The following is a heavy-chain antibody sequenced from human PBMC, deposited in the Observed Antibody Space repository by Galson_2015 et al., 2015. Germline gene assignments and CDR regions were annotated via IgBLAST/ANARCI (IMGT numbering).Heavy chain of an antibody. V-gene: IGHV3-21*01. D-gene: IGHD3-3*01. Sequence: SLRLSCAASGFTFSSYSMNWVRQAPGKGLEWVSSISSSSSYIYYADSVKGRFTISRDNSKNTLYLQMSSLRAEDTAVYYCVKDRRGNFWGGGHAFDIWGQGTMVTVSS. CDR1: GFTFSSYS. CDR3: VKDRRGNFWGGGHAFDI. J-gene: IGHJ3*02. CDR2: ISSSSSYI.